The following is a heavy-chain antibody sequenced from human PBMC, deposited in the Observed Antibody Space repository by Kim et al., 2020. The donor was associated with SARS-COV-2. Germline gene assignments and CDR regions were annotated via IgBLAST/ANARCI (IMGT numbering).Heavy chain of an antibody. CDR3: ARDRSSWYHYYYYGMDV. D-gene: IGHD6-13*01. Sequence: FQGRVTITRDTSASTAYMELSSLRSEDTAVYYCARDRSSWYHYYYYGMDVWGQGTTVTVSS. V-gene: IGHV1-3*01. J-gene: IGHJ6*02.